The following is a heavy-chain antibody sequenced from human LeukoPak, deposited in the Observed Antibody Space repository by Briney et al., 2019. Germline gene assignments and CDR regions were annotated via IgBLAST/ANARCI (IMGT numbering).Heavy chain of an antibody. CDR3: ARIDYATFDC. V-gene: IGHV4-59*01. CDR1: AGSINSYY. CDR2: IYYSGST. Sequence: PSETLSLTCTVSAGSINSYYWSWIRQPPGRGLEWSGDIYYSGSTIYNPSPKSRVTISVDTSKNQFSLNLRSVTAADTAVYYCARIDYATFDCWGPGTLVTVSS. J-gene: IGHJ4*02. D-gene: IGHD3-16*01.